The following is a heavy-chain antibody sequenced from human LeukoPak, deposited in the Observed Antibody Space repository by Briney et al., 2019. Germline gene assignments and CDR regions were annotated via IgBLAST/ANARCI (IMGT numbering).Heavy chain of an antibody. CDR2: ISSEGSQR. Sequence: PGRSLRLSCAASGFTFSTLGMHWVRQAPGKGPEWLTIISSEGSQRHFADSVKGRFTISRDNSKNMLYLQMNSLRAEDTAVYYCAKEDKDTYYFDYWGQGTLVTVSS. CDR3: AKEDKDTYYFDY. V-gene: IGHV3-30*18. CDR1: GFTFSTLG. J-gene: IGHJ4*02.